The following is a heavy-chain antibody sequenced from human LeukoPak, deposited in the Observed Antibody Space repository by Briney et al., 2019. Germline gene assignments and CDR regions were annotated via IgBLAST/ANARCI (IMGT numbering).Heavy chain of an antibody. CDR2: IWYDGSNK. J-gene: IGHJ1*01. D-gene: IGHD4-17*01. Sequence: GGSLRLSCAASGFTFSSYGMHWVRQAPGKGLEWVAVIWYDGSNKYYADSVKGRFTISRDNSKNTLYLQMNSLRAEDTAVYYCARDDGLRPTSQYFQHWGQGTLVTVSS. CDR1: GFTFSSYG. CDR3: ARDDGLRPTSQYFQH. V-gene: IGHV3-33*01.